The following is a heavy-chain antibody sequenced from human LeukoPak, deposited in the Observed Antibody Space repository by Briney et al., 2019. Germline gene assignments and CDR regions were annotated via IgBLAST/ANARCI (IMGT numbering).Heavy chain of an antibody. J-gene: IGHJ5*02. CDR3: ARSGENYGYDWFDP. CDR2: IYYSGST. D-gene: IGHD5-18*01. CDR1: GGSISSYY. V-gene: IGHV4-59*01. Sequence: SETLSLTCTVSGGSISSYYWSWIRQPPGKGLEWIGYIYYSGSTNYNPSLKSRVTISADTSKNQFSLKLSSVTAADTAVYYCARSGENYGYDWFDPWGQGTLVTVSS.